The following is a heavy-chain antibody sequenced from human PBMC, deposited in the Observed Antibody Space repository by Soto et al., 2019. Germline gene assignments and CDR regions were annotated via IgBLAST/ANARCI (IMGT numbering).Heavy chain of an antibody. J-gene: IGHJ6*02. CDR1: GGSITDYY. D-gene: IGHD3-10*01. Sequence: VQLQESGPGLVKSSETLTLTCTVSGGSITDYYWSWIRLSPGKGLELLGYSHPTWGSAYNPSLKRRVTVLLATSKKQLSLKWTSVTAADTAVYYCARQGFGALPGLVDVWGHGTTVIVSS. CDR2: SHPTWGS. CDR3: ARQGFGALPGLVDV. V-gene: IGHV4-59*08.